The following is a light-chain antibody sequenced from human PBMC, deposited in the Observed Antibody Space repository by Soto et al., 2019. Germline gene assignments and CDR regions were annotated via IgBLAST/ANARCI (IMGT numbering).Light chain of an antibody. Sequence: XXPSSVSASVGDRVTITCRASQRISSWLAWYQQKPGEAPXXLVYPASSLQSGVPSRFSGSRSGTDFTLAISSLQPEDFATYYCQQANSFPLTFGGGTKVEIK. CDR3: QQANSFPLT. V-gene: IGKV1-12*01. CDR2: PAS. CDR1: QRISSW. J-gene: IGKJ4*01.